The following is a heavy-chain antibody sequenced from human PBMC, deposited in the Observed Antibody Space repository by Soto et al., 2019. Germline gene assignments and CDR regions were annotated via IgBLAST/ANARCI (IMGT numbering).Heavy chain of an antibody. V-gene: IGHV3-30*18. CDR1: GLTFSSYG. J-gene: IGHJ4*02. D-gene: IGHD2-2*01. CDR3: AKDNWGYYCSITSCYYFDF. Sequence: AGGSLRLSCAASGLTFSSYGMHWVRQAPGKGLEWVAVISNDGSNKYYAESVKGRFTISRDNSKNTLYLQMNSLRAEDTAVYYCAKDNWGYYCSITSCYYFDFWGQGTLVTVSS. CDR2: ISNDGSNK.